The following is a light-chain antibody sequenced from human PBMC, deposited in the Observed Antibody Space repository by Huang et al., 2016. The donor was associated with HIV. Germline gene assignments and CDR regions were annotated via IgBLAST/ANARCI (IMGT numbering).Light chain of an antibody. CDR2: DAS. Sequence: EIVLTQSPATLSLSPGERATLSCRASQSVRSYLAWYQQKPGQAPRLLIYDASTRATGIPARFSGRGSGTDFTLTISSLQSEDFAVYYCQQRSAWPLTFGGGTKVEI. V-gene: IGKV3-11*01. J-gene: IGKJ4*01. CDR1: QSVRSY. CDR3: QQRSAWPLT.